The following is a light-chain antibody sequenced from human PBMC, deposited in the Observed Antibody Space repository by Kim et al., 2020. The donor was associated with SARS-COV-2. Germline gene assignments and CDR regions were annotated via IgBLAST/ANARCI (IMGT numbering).Light chain of an antibody. CDR3: SSYTSSSTPFV. J-gene: IGLJ1*01. Sequence: QSALIQPASVSGSPGQSITISCTGTSSDVGGYNYVSWYQQHPGKAPKLMIYDVSKRPSGVSNRFSGSKSGNTASLTISGLQAEDEADYYCSSYTSSSTPFVFGTGTKVTVL. CDR2: DVS. V-gene: IGLV2-14*01. CDR1: SSDVGGYNY.